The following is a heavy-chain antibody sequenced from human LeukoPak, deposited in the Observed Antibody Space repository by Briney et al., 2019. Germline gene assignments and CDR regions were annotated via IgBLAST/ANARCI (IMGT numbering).Heavy chain of an antibody. CDR1: GFTFSSYA. CDR3: ARGPRRLWFGELFGGQHHEINFDY. J-gene: IGHJ4*02. V-gene: IGHV3-30-3*01. CDR2: ISYDGSNK. D-gene: IGHD3-10*01. Sequence: GGSLRLSCAPSGFTFSSYAMHWVRQAPGKGLEWVAFISYDGSNKYYADSVKGRFTISRDNSKNTLYLQMNSLRAEDTAVYYCARGPRRLWFGELFGGQHHEINFDYWGQGTLVTVSS.